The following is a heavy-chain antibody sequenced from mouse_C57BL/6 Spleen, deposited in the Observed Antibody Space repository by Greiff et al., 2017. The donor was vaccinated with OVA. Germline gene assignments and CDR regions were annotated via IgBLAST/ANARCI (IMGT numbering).Heavy chain of an antibody. CDR1: GYTFTEYT. Sequence: VQLQQSGAELVKPGASVKLSCKASGYTFTEYTIHWVKQRSGQGLEWIGWFYPGSGSRKYNEKFKDKATLTADKASSTVSMDLRRLTSEDSAVYCCARRGIDYDGFAYWGQGTLVTVSA. J-gene: IGHJ3*01. V-gene: IGHV1-62-2*01. CDR2: FYPGSGSR. D-gene: IGHD2-4*01. CDR3: ARRGIDYDGFAY.